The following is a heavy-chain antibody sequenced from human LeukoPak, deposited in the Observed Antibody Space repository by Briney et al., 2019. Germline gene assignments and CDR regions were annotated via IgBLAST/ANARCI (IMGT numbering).Heavy chain of an antibody. Sequence: GGSLRLSCAASGFTFSSYWMHWVRQAPGKGLVWVSRSNSDGSSTNYADSVKGRFTISRDNAKNTLYLQMNSLRAEDTAVYYCHYYDSSGSQTDYWGQGTLVTVSS. V-gene: IGHV3-74*01. CDR1: GFTFSSYW. D-gene: IGHD3-22*01. J-gene: IGHJ4*02. CDR3: HYYDSSGSQTDY. CDR2: SNSDGSST.